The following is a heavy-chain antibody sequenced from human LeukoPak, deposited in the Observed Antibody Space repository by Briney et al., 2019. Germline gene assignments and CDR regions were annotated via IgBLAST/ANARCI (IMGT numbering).Heavy chain of an antibody. CDR1: GYTFTGYY. D-gene: IGHD2-2*01. V-gene: IGHV1-2*02. CDR3: ARTPLSEVPAAQAIDY. Sequence: ASVKVSCKASGYTFTGYYMHWVRQAPGQGLEWMGWINPNSGGTNYAQKFQGRVTMTRDTSISTAYMELSRLRSDDTAVYYCARTPLSEVPAAQAIDYWGQGTLVTVSS. J-gene: IGHJ4*02. CDR2: INPNSGGT.